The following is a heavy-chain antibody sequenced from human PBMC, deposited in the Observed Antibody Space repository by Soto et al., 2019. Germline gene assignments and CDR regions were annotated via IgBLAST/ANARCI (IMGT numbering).Heavy chain of an antibody. CDR3: ANLYGSGSYPPRKSFQN. J-gene: IGHJ1*01. CDR2: ISTSGGST. CDR1: GFTFSNYA. V-gene: IGHV3-23*01. D-gene: IGHD3-10*01. Sequence: GGSLRLSCAASGFTFSNYAMSWVRQAPGKGLEWVSGISTSGGSTYYTDSVKGRFSISRDNSKNTLFLQMNSLRAEDTAVYYCANLYGSGSYPPRKSFQNWGQGTLVTVSS.